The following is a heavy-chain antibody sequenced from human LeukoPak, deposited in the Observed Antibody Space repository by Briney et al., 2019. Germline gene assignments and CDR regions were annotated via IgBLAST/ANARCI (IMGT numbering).Heavy chain of an antibody. V-gene: IGHV3-48*01. Sequence: GGSLRLSCAASGFTFSSYRMNWVRQAPGKGLEWVSYISGSGDSIYYADPVKGRFTMSRDNAKNSLYLQMNSLRAEDTAVYYCARVRDAYNYFHYWGQGTLVTVSS. CDR3: ARVRDAYNYFHY. J-gene: IGHJ4*02. CDR2: ISGSGDSI. D-gene: IGHD2-2*01. CDR1: GFTFSSYR.